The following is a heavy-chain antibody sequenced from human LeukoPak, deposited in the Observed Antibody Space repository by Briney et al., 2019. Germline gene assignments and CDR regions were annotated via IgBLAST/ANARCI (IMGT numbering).Heavy chain of an antibody. J-gene: IGHJ6*03. D-gene: IGHD3-22*01. CDR3: ARATHYSASTGGPYMDV. Sequence: SETLSLTCTVSGGSISSGGYFWSWIRQHPGKGLEWIAHIYHAGSTHDNPSLRGRVAISLDATANQFSLRLSSVTAADTAVYFCARATHYSASTGGPYMDVGGQGTTVTVSS. CDR1: GGSISSGGYF. CDR2: IYHAGST. V-gene: IGHV4-31*03.